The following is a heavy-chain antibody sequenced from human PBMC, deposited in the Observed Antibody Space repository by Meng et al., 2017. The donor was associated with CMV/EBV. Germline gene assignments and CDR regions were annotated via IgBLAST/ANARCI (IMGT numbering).Heavy chain of an antibody. J-gene: IGHJ5*02. CDR2: AYYNGGT. D-gene: IGHD3-3*01. CDR1: GGSVSSGSYY. Sequence: GGSVSSGSYYWTWTRQPPGKGLEWIGYAYYNGGTNYSPSLKSRVTILIDASKNQFSLELTSVTAADTAAYYCARGHDFWSGYYLFDPWGQGTLVTVSS. CDR3: ARGHDFWSGYYLFDP. V-gene: IGHV4-61*01.